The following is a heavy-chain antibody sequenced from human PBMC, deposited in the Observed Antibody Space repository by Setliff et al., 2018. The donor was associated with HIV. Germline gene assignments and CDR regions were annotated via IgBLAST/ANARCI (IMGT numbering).Heavy chain of an antibody. J-gene: IGHJ1*01. CDR2: IFYSGRT. CDR3: AGSKGATRPSAEYFQN. CDR1: GGSIRSFY. Sequence: PSETLSLTCTASGGSIRSFYWSWIRQPPGKGLEWIGDIFYSGRTNYNPSLKSRVTISLDTSKIQFALKLSSVTTADTAIYYCAGSKGATRPSAEYFQNWGQGTLVTVSS. D-gene: IGHD1-26*01. V-gene: IGHV4-59*01.